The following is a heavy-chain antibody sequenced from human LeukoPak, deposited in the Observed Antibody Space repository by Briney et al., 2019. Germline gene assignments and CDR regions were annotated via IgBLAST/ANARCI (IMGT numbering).Heavy chain of an antibody. V-gene: IGHV4-59*01. D-gene: IGHD1-1*01. CDR2: IYYSGST. CDR1: GGSISSYY. CDR3: ARIPYNWNDGYYFDY. Sequence: SETLSLTCTVSGGSISSYYWSWIRQPPGKGLEWIGYIYYSGSTNYNPSLKSRVTISVDTSKNQFSLKLSSVAAADTAGYYCARIPYNWNDGYYFDYWGQGTLVTASS. J-gene: IGHJ4*02.